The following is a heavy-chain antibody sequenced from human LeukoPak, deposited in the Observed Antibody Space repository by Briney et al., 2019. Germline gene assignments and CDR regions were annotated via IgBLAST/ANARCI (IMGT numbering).Heavy chain of an antibody. J-gene: IGHJ4*02. V-gene: IGHV3-33*01. CDR2: IWHDGTNE. CDR3: SRWSRYSSGWFELDY. CDR1: GFAFSAYG. D-gene: IGHD6-19*01. Sequence: GRSLRLSRAGSGFAFSAYGMHWVRQAPGKGLEWVALIWHDGTNEKYADSVKGRFTISRDNSMDTLYLQMNSLRAEDTAVYYCSRWSRYSSGWFELDYWGQRILV.